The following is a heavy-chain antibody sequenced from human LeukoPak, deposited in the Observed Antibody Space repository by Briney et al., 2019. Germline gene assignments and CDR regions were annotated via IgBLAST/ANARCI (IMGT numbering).Heavy chain of an antibody. CDR2: IYYSGGT. CDR3: AFSPVAGTVHDAFDI. J-gene: IGHJ3*02. Sequence: SETLSLTCTVSGGSISSYYWSWIRQPPGKGLEWIGYIYYSGGTNYNPSLKSRVTISVDTSKNQFSLKLSSVTAADTAVYYCAFSPVAGTVHDAFDIWGQGTMVTVSS. D-gene: IGHD6-19*01. CDR1: GGSISSYY. V-gene: IGHV4-59*08.